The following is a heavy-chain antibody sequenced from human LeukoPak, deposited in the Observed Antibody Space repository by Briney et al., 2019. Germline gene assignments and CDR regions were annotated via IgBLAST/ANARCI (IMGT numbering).Heavy chain of an antibody. J-gene: IGHJ4*02. CDR2: ISGSSGST. Sequence: GGALRLSCAASGFTFSNYAMNWVRQAPGKGLEWVSGISGSSGSTFYADSVKGRFTISRDNSKNTVYLQMNSLRAEDTAVYYCAKGGKWDVTPFDYWGQGTLVTVSS. CDR1: GFTFSNYA. D-gene: IGHD1-26*01. CDR3: AKGGKWDVTPFDY. V-gene: IGHV3-23*01.